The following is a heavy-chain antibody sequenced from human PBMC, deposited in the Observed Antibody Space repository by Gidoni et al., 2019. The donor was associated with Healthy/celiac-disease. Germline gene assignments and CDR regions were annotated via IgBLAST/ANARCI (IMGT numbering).Heavy chain of an antibody. Sequence: QVQLVQSGAEVKQPGSSVKVSCKASGGPFSSSAISWVRQAHGQGLEWMGGIIPIFGTANYAQKFQGRVTITADESTSTAYMELSSLRSEDTAVYYCARDHSRVGATKKLLQRPFDYWGQGTLVTVSS. J-gene: IGHJ4*02. V-gene: IGHV1-69*01. CDR3: ARDHSRVGATKKLLQRPFDY. CDR2: IIPIFGTA. D-gene: IGHD1-26*01. CDR1: GGPFSSSA.